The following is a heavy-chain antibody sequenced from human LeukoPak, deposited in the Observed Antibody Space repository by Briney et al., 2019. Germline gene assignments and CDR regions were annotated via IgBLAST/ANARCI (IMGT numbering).Heavy chain of an antibody. D-gene: IGHD2-21*01. Sequence: GGSLRLSCAASGFTFDDYAMSWVRQVPGKGLEWVSGLNWNGGSTGYADSVQGRFTISRDNAKNSLCLQMNSLRAEDTALYYCAGGVVGAFDIWGQGTMVTVSS. J-gene: IGHJ3*02. V-gene: IGHV3-20*04. CDR1: GFTFDDYA. CDR2: LNWNGGST. CDR3: AGGVVGAFDI.